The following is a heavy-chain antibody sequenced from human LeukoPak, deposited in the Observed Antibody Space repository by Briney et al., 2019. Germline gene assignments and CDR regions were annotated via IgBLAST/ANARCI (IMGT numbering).Heavy chain of an antibody. V-gene: IGHV3-23*01. Sequence: GGSLRLSCAASGFMFSSYAMSWVRQAPGKGLEWVSSISGTGVGTYYADSVKGRSTISRDNSKNTLYLQMTSLRVEATAVYYCAKATYCSSSSCKPGLYYYYYMDVWGKGTTVTVSS. J-gene: IGHJ6*03. D-gene: IGHD2-2*01. CDR3: AKATYCSSSSCKPGLYYYYYMDV. CDR1: GFMFSSYA. CDR2: ISGTGVGT.